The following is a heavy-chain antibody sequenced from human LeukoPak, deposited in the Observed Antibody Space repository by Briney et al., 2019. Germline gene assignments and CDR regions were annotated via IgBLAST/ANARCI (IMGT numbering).Heavy chain of an antibody. CDR1: GFTFSSYG. Sequence: GSLRLSCAASGFTFSSYGMHWVRQAPGKGLEWVAVISYDGSDKYYADSVKGRFTISRDNSKNTLYLQMNSLRAEDTAVYYCAKDSAYYYDSSGYLDYWGQGTLVTVSS. V-gene: IGHV3-30*18. CDR2: ISYDGSDK. CDR3: AKDSAYYYDSSGYLDY. J-gene: IGHJ4*02. D-gene: IGHD3-22*01.